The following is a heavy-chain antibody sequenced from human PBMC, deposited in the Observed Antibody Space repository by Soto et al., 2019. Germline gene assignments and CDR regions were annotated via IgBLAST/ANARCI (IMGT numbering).Heavy chain of an antibody. D-gene: IGHD5-12*01. V-gene: IGHV1-2*04. J-gene: IGHJ4*02. CDR3: ARAHPVDIVATTKSDFDY. CDR2: INPNSGGT. CDR1: GYTFTGYY. Sequence: GASVKVYCKASGYTFTGYYMHWVRQAPGQGLEWMGWINPNSGGTNYAQKFQGWVTMTRDTSISTAYMELSRLRSDDTAVYYCARAHPVDIVATTKSDFDYWGQGTLVTVSS.